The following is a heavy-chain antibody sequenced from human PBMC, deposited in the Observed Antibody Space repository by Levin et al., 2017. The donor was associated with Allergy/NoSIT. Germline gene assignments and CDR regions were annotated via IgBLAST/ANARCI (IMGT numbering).Heavy chain of an antibody. D-gene: IGHD6-6*01. J-gene: IGHJ4*02. CDR3: ANQDWEYSSSSGYFDY. CDR2: ISGSGGST. V-gene: IGHV3-23*01. CDR1: GFTFSSYA. Sequence: GGSLRLSCAASGFTFSSYAMSWVRQAPGKGLEWVSAISGSGGSTYYADSVKGRFTISRDNSKNTLYLQMNSLRAEDTAVYYCANQDWEYSSSSGYFDYWGQGTLVTVSS.